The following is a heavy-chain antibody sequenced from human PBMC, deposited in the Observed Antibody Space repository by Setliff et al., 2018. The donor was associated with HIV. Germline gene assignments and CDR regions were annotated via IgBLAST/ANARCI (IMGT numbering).Heavy chain of an antibody. CDR1: GGSVSSGGYY. J-gene: IGHJ5*02. CDR3: ARHRSYGDYDPNWFDP. D-gene: IGHD4-17*01. Sequence: SETLSLTCTVSGGSVSSGGYYWSWIRQHPGKGLEYVGHIFYSGSTSYNPSLKSRVTISVDTSKNQFSLKLRSVTAADTGIYYCARHRSYGDYDPNWFDPWGRGTLVTVSS. V-gene: IGHV4-39*01. CDR2: IFYSGST.